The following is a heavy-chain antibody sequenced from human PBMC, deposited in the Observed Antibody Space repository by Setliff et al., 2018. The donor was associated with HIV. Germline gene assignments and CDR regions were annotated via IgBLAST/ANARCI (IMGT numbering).Heavy chain of an antibody. Sequence: ASVKVSCKASGYTFTDNYIHWVRQAPGQGLEWMAWINSATGGTNYAQNFQGWVTVTRDTSINTVYLEVNGLKSDDTAVYYCARSPGDYLFDYWGQGTLVTVSS. J-gene: IGHJ4*02. D-gene: IGHD4-17*01. CDR3: ARSPGDYLFDY. CDR1: GYTFTDNY. V-gene: IGHV1-2*04. CDR2: INSATGGT.